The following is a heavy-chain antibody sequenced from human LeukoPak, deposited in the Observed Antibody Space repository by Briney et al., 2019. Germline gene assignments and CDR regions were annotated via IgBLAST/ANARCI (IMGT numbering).Heavy chain of an antibody. Sequence: PGGSLRLSCAASGFTFSSYGMNWVRQAPGKGLEWVSVIYSGGSTYYADSVKGRFTISRDNSKNTLYLQMNSLRAEDTAVYYCARDDGAGGPFDYWGQGTLVTVSS. V-gene: IGHV3-66*01. CDR2: IYSGGST. D-gene: IGHD3-10*01. J-gene: IGHJ4*02. CDR1: GFTFSSYG. CDR3: ARDDGAGGPFDY.